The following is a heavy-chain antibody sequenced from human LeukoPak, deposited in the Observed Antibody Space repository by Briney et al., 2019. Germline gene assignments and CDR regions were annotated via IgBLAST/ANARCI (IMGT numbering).Heavy chain of an antibody. CDR2: ISGSGGST. Sequence: GGSLRLSCAVSGITLSNYAMSWVRQAPGKGLEWVSAISGSGGSTYYADSVKGRFTISRDNSKNTLYLQMNSLRAEDTAVYYCAKGVATIRRGFDYWGQGTLVTVSS. V-gene: IGHV3-23*01. CDR1: GITLSNYA. CDR3: AKGVATIRRGFDY. D-gene: IGHD5-12*01. J-gene: IGHJ4*02.